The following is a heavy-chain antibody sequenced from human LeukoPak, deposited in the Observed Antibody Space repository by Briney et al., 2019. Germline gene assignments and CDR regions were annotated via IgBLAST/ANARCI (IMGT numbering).Heavy chain of an antibody. J-gene: IGHJ3*02. CDR2: IIPIFGTA. CDR3: ASEEYYDFWSGYGTPPRAFDI. Sequence: SVKVSCKASGGTFSSYAISWVRQAPGQGLEWMGGIIPIFGTANYAQKFQGRVTITADESTSTAYMELSSLRSEDTAVYYCASEEYYDFWSGYGTPPRAFDIWGQGTMVTVSS. CDR1: GGTFSSYA. D-gene: IGHD3-3*01. V-gene: IGHV1-69*13.